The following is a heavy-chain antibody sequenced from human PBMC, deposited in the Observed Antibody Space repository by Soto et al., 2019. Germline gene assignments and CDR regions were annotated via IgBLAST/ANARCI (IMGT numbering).Heavy chain of an antibody. CDR2: ISAYNGNT. CDR3: ARDLGITMVRGVITLVAYYGMDV. Sequence: QVQLVQSGAEVKKPGASVKVSCKASGYTFTSYGISWVRQAPGQGLEWMGWISAYNGNTNYARKLQGRVTMTTDTSTSTAYMELRSLRSDDTAVYYCARDLGITMVRGVITLVAYYGMDVWGQGTTVTVSS. J-gene: IGHJ6*02. V-gene: IGHV1-18*04. D-gene: IGHD3-10*01. CDR1: GYTFTSYG.